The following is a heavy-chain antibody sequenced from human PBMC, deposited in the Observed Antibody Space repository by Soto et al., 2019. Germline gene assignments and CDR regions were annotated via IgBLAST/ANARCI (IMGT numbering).Heavy chain of an antibody. Sequence: SCGASGFTFTRYSMNWVRQAPGKGLEWVSSISSTTNYIYYGDSMKGRFTISRDNAKNSLYLEMNSLRAEDTAVYYCARESEDLTSNFDYWGQGTMVTVSS. CDR2: ISSTTNYI. CDR1: GFTFTRYS. J-gene: IGHJ4*02. CDR3: ARESEDLTSNFDY. V-gene: IGHV3-21*06.